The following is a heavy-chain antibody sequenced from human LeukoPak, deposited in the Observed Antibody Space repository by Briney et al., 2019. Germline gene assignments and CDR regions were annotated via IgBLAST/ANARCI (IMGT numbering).Heavy chain of an antibody. Sequence: SETLSLTCAVYGGSFSGYYWSWIRQPPGKGLEWIGEINHSGSTNYNPSLKSRVTISVDTSKNQFSLKLSSVTAADTAVYYCAIAAADVVGYYYYGMDVWGQGTTVTVSS. CDR1: GGSFSGYY. D-gene: IGHD6-13*01. V-gene: IGHV4-34*01. J-gene: IGHJ6*02. CDR2: INHSGST. CDR3: AIAAADVVGYYYYGMDV.